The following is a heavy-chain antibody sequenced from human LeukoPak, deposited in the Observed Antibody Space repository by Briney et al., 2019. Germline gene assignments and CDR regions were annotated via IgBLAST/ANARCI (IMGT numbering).Heavy chain of an antibody. CDR1: GFTFSSYS. Sequence: PGGSLRLSCAASGFTFSSYSMNWVRQAPGKGLEWVSSMSSSSGYIYYADSVKGRFTISRDNAKNSLYLQMNSLRAEDTAVYYCSRDFTDDSSGYYYPYFDYWGQGTLVTVSS. V-gene: IGHV3-21*01. J-gene: IGHJ4*02. CDR2: MSSSSGYI. CDR3: SRDFTDDSSGYYYPYFDY. D-gene: IGHD3-22*01.